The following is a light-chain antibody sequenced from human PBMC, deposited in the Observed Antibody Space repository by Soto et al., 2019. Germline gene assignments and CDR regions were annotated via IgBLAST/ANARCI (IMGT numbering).Light chain of an antibody. V-gene: IGKV1-6*01. J-gene: IGKJ1*01. CDR2: ATY. CDR1: QGIRND. Sequence: AIQMTQSPSSLSASVGDRVTITCRASQGIRNDLGWYQQKPGKAPNLLIYATYSLQSGVPSRFSGSGSGTDFTLTISSLQTEDFATYYCLQDYNYPRTFGQGTKVEIK. CDR3: LQDYNYPRT.